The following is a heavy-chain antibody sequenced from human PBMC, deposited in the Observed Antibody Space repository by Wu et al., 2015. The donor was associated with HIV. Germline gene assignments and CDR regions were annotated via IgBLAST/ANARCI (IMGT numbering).Heavy chain of an antibody. J-gene: IGHJ4*02. Sequence: QVQLVQSGAEVKKPGSSVKVSCKASGGTFSSYAISWVRQAPGQGLEWMGRIIPIFGTANYAQKFQGRVTITADESTSTAYMELSSLRSEDTAVYYCARGALGYYDSSGYFDFDYWGQGTLVTVSS. V-gene: IGHV1-69*13. CDR1: GGTFSSYA. CDR2: IIPIFGTA. D-gene: IGHD3-22*01. CDR3: ARGALGYYDSSGYFDFDY.